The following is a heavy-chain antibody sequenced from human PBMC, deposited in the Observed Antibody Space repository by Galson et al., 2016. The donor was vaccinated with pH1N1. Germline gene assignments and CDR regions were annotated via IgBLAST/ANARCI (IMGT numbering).Heavy chain of an antibody. CDR3: TRDLGRRREF. CDR2: IDPSGGGT. Sequence: SVKVSCKASGYTFTTSYIHWVRQAPGEGLEWVGVIDPSGGGTTYAQKFQARVTMTRDTSTNTVYLDLTRLKSEDTSVYYCTRDLGRRREFWGQGTLVTVSS. V-gene: IGHV1-46*01. CDR1: GYTFTTSY. D-gene: IGHD1-26*01. J-gene: IGHJ4*02.